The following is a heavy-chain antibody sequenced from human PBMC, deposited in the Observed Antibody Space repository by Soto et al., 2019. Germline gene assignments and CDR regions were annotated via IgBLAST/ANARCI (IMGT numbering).Heavy chain of an antibody. CDR2: INHSGST. CDR1: GGSFSGYY. D-gene: IGHD6-25*01. CDR3: ARGKSSRRYYYHYYYMDV. J-gene: IGHJ6*03. Sequence: PSDTLSLTCAVYGGSFSGYYWSWIRQPPGKGLEWIGEINHSGSTNYNPSLKSRVTISVDTSKNQFSLKLSSVTAADTAVYYCARGKSSRRYYYHYYYMDVWGKGTTVTVSS. V-gene: IGHV4-34*01.